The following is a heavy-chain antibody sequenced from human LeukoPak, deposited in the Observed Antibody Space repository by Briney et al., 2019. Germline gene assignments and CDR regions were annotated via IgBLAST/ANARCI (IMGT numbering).Heavy chain of an antibody. CDR1: GYTFTGYY. V-gene: IGHV1-2*02. J-gene: IGHJ5*02. D-gene: IGHD3-22*01. CDR2: INPNSGGT. CDR3: ARGRYYSNWFDP. Sequence: ASVKVSCKASGYTFTGYYMHWVRQAPGQGPEWMGWINPNSGGTNYAQKFQGRVTMTRDTSISTAYMELSRLRSDDTAVYYCARGRYYSNWFDPWGQGTLVTVSS.